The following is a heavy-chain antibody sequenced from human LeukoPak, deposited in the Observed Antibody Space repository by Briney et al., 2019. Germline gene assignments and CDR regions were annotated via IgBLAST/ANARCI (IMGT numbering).Heavy chain of an antibody. CDR3: AKALEQLVGWFDP. D-gene: IGHD6-13*01. CDR1: GFTFSDYY. Sequence: GGSLRLPCAASGFTFSDYYMSWIRQAPGKGLEWVSYISSSGSTIYYADSVKGRFTISRDNAKNSLYLQMNSLRAEDTAVYYCAKALEQLVGWFDPWGQGTLVTVSS. J-gene: IGHJ5*02. CDR2: ISSSGSTI. V-gene: IGHV3-11*01.